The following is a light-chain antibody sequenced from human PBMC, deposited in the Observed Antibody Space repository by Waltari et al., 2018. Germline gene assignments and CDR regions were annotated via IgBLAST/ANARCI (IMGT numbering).Light chain of an antibody. CDR3: QQRSTLFT. CDR1: QSVSSY. CDR2: DAS. J-gene: IGKJ3*01. V-gene: IGKV3-11*01. Sequence: EIVLTQSPATLSLSPGERATLSCRASQSVSSYLAWYQQKPGQAPRLLIYDASNRATGIPARFSGSGSGTDFTLTISSLEPDDFAVYYCQQRSTLFTFGPGTKVDIK.